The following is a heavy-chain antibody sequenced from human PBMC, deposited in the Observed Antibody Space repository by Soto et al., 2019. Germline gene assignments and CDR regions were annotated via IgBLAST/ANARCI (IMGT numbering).Heavy chain of an antibody. V-gene: IGHV3-30*18. D-gene: IGHD3-10*01. J-gene: IGHJ4*02. CDR1: GLTFSSYG. Sequence: GGSLRLSCAASGLTFSSYGMSWVRQAPGKGLEWVAGISHDGSNKNYGDSVKGRFTISRDNSQNTLYLQMDSLRAEDTALYYCTKGAFYGSGSYYYVYWGQGTLVTVSS. CDR3: TKGAFYGSGSYYYVY. CDR2: ISHDGSNK.